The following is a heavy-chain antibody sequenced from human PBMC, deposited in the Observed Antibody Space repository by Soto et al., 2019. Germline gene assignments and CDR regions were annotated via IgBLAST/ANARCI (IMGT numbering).Heavy chain of an antibody. J-gene: IGHJ4*02. CDR1: GGSISSYY. CDR2: IYYSGST. V-gene: IGHV4-59*01. D-gene: IGHD1-26*01. CDR3: ARVRYSTLFDY. Sequence: SETLSLTCTASGGSISSYYWSWIRQPPGKGLEWIGYIYYSGSTNYNPSLKSRVTISVDTSKNQFSLKLSSVTAADTAVYYCARVRYSTLFDYWGQGTLVTVSS.